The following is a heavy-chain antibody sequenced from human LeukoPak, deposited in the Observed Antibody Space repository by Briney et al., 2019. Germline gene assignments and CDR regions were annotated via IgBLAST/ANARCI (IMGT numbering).Heavy chain of an antibody. D-gene: IGHD7-27*01. Sequence: PGGSLRLSCAASGFTFTNAWMSWVRQAPGKGLEWVGRVKGKADSGTTGYAAPVKGRFTISRDDSSNTMYLQMSSLKAEDTAMYYCTTHILTGDFDYWGQGTLVTVSS. CDR2: VKGKADSGTT. CDR1: GFTFTNAW. V-gene: IGHV3-15*01. CDR3: TTHILTGDFDY. J-gene: IGHJ4*02.